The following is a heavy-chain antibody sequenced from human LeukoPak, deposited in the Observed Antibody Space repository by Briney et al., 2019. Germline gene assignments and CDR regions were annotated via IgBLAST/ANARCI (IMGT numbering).Heavy chain of an antibody. D-gene: IGHD2-15*01. CDR1: GFSFSNHG. Sequence: PGGSLRLSCAASGFSFSNHGMHWVRQAPGKGLEWVAVISYDGSNKYYADSVKGRFTISRDNSKNTLYLQMNSLRAEDTAVYYCAMGRVVAAVDYWGQGTLVTVSS. CDR2: ISYDGSNK. J-gene: IGHJ4*02. V-gene: IGHV3-30*03. CDR3: AMGRVVAAVDY.